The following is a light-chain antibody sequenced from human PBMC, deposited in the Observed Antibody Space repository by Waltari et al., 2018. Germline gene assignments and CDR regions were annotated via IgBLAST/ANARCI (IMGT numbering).Light chain of an antibody. CDR2: DVS. Sequence: QSALSQPRSVSGSPGQSVTISCTGTSSDVGGYKYVSWHQQHPVKAPKLIIVDVSDRPSVVPDRCSRSKSGHTASLPISGLQAEDKADYFCCSYAGGYTMAVGVGTKLTVL. CDR3: CSYAGGYTMA. V-gene: IGLV2-11*01. J-gene: IGLJ2*01. CDR1: SSDVGGYKY.